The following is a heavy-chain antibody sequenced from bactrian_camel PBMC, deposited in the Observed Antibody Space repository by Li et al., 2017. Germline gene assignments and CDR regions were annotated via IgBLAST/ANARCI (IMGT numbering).Heavy chain of an antibody. Sequence: HVQLVESGGGSVQAGGSLRLSCTTSGFSFADSHFGWYRQAPGKECVMVSNILSGGSAAYADSVKGRFIISRDNTKNTWYLQMNILKPEDTAMYYCAAVVGCSTAPWLRDPGQRQGPIYWGQGTQVTVS. J-gene: IGHJ4*01. D-gene: IGHD7*01. CDR3: AAVVGCSTAPWLRDPGQRQGPIY. V-gene: IGHV3S60*01. CDR2: ILSGGSA. CDR1: GFSFADSH.